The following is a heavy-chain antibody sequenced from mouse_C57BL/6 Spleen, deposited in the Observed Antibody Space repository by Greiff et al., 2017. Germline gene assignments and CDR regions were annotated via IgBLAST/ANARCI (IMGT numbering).Heavy chain of an antibody. CDR3: ANDAFDY. CDR1: GFTFSSYA. CDR2: ISDGGSYT. D-gene: IGHD2-3*01. J-gene: IGHJ2*01. Sequence: EVKLMESGGGLVKPGGSLKLSCAASGFTFSSYAMSWVRQTPEKRLEWVATISDGGSYTYYPDNVKGRFTISRDNAKNNLYLQMSHLKSEDTAMYYCANDAFDYWGQGTTLTVSS. V-gene: IGHV5-4*03.